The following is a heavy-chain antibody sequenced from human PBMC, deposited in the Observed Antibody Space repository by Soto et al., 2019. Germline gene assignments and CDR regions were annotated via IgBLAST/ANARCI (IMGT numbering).Heavy chain of an antibody. CDR2: ILNDGSNK. D-gene: IGHD3-22*01. Sequence: GGSLRVSCAASGFTFSSYGMHWVRQAPGKGLEWVAVILNDGSNKYYADSVKGRFTISRDNSKNTLYLQMNSLRAEDTAVFYCAKEWVYDSSGWSFDYWGQGTLVTVSS. V-gene: IGHV3-30*18. J-gene: IGHJ4*02. CDR3: AKEWVYDSSGWSFDY. CDR1: GFTFSSYG.